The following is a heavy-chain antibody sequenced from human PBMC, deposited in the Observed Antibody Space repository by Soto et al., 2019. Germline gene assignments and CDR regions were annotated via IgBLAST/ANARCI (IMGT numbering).Heavy chain of an antibody. CDR2: ISGSGGST. CDR3: AKARAQYYDFWSGYPVDY. J-gene: IGHJ4*02. Sequence: GESLKISCAASGFTFSRYAMSWVRQAPGKGLEWVSAISGSGGSTYYADSVKGRFTISRDNSKNTLYLQMNSLRAEDTAVYYCAKARAQYYDFWSGYPVDYWGQGTLVTVSS. CDR1: GFTFSRYA. D-gene: IGHD3-3*01. V-gene: IGHV3-23*01.